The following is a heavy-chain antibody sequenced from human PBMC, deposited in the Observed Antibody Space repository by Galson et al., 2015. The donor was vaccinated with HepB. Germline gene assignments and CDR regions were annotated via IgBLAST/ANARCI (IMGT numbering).Heavy chain of an antibody. Sequence: SVKVSCKASGGTFSSYTTSWVRQAPGQGLEWMGWISAYNGNTNYAQKLQGRVTMTTDTSTRTAYMELSSLRSDDTAVYYCARSFSSSEYGYYYYGMDVWGQGTTVTVSS. D-gene: IGHD6-13*01. CDR1: GGTFSSYT. CDR3: ARSFSSSEYGYYYYGMDV. V-gene: IGHV1-18*01. J-gene: IGHJ6*02. CDR2: ISAYNGNT.